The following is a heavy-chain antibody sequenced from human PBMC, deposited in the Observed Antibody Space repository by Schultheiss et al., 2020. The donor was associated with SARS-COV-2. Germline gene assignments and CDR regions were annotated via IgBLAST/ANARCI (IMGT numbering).Heavy chain of an antibody. Sequence: GGSLRLSCAASGFIFSSYALSWVRQAPGKGLEWVSAISGSGGSTYYADSVKGRFAISRDNSKNTLYLQMNSLRAEDTAVYYCARRDGYNPSPIDYWGQGTLVTVSS. CDR3: ARRDGYNPSPIDY. V-gene: IGHV3-23*01. D-gene: IGHD5-24*01. CDR2: ISGSGGST. J-gene: IGHJ4*02. CDR1: GFIFSSYA.